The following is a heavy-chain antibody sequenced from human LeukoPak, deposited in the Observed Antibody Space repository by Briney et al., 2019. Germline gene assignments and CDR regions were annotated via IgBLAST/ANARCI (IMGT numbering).Heavy chain of an antibody. CDR3: ARLHPSGYTYGFDY. V-gene: IGHV3-48*03. CDR2: ISSSGTTI. Sequence: GGSLRLSCEVPGFTFSSYGMNWVRQAPGKGLEWISYISSSGTTIYYADSVKGRFSISRDNAKNSLFLQMNSLRAEDTAVYYCARLHPSGYTYGFDYWGQGTLVTVSS. D-gene: IGHD5-18*01. J-gene: IGHJ4*02. CDR1: GFTFSSYG.